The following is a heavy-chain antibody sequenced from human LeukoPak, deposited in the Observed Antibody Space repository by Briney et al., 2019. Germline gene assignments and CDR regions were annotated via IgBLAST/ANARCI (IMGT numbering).Heavy chain of an antibody. CDR1: GFTFSSYG. V-gene: IGHV3-30*02. CDR2: IRYDGSNK. D-gene: IGHD2-15*01. CDR3: AKDGSHCSGGSCYVWSAVYYYYMDV. Sequence: PGGSLRLSCAASGFTFSSYGMHWVRQAPGKGLEWVAFIRYDGSNKYYADSVKGRFTISRDNSKNTLYLQMNSLRAEDTAVYYCAKDGSHCSGGSCYVWSAVYYYYMDVWGKGTTVTISS. J-gene: IGHJ6*03.